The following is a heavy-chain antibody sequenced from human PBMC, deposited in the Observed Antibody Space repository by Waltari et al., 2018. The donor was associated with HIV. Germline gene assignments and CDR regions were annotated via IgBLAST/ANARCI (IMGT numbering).Heavy chain of an antibody. V-gene: IGHV1-8*01. CDR3: ARGWTMILGYYYYGMDV. D-gene: IGHD3-22*01. Sequence: QVQLVQSGAEVKKPGASVKVSCKASGYTFTSYAINWVRQATGQGLEWMGWMNPNSGNTGYAQKFQGRVTMTRNTSISTAYMELSSLRSEDTAVYYCARGWTMILGYYYYGMDVWGQGTTVTVSS. J-gene: IGHJ6*02. CDR2: MNPNSGNT. CDR1: GYTFTSYA.